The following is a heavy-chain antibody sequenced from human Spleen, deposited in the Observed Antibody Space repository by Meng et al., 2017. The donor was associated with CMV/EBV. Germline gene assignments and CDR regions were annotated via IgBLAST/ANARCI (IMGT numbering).Heavy chain of an antibody. Sequence: SETLSLTCTVSGGSISSSSYYWGWIRQPPGKGLEWIGSIYYSGSTYYNPSLKSRVTISVDTSKNQFSLRLSSVTAADTAVYYCARRGTDDSSGLYLNWGQGTLVTVSS. V-gene: IGHV4-39*07. CDR2: IYYSGST. CDR3: ARRGTDDSSGLYLN. CDR1: GGSISSSSYY. J-gene: IGHJ4*02. D-gene: IGHD3-22*01.